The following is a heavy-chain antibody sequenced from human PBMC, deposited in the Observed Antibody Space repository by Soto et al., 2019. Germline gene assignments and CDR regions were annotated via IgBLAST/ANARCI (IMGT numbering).Heavy chain of an antibody. CDR3: AKDQRPASITMKDYFDF. D-gene: IGHD2-2*01. V-gene: IGHV3-23*01. J-gene: IGHJ4*02. Sequence: SVKGRFTISRDNSENTLYLQMNSLRAEDTAIYYCAKDQRPASITMKDYFDFWGRGTLVTVSS.